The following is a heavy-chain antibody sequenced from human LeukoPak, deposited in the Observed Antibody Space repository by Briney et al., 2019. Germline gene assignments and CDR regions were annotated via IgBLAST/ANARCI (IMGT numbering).Heavy chain of an antibody. J-gene: IGHJ4*02. V-gene: IGHV4-34*01. CDR2: INHSGST. CDR1: GGSISSYY. CDR3: ARGGIVVVTSNFDY. Sequence: SETLSLTCTVSGGSISSYYWSWIRQPPGKGLEWIGEINHSGSTNYNPSLKSRVTISVDTSKNQFSLKLSSVTAADTAVYYCARGGIVVVTSNFDYWGQGTLVTVSS. D-gene: IGHD3-22*01.